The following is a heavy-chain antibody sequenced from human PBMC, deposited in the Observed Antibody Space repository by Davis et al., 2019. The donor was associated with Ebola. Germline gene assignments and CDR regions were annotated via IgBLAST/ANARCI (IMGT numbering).Heavy chain of an antibody. CDR2: ISFDGTNK. CDR1: GFSFSNYA. Sequence: GESLKISCAASGFSFSNYAMHWVRQAPGKGLEWVAVISFDGTNKYYADSVKGRFTISRDNSKNTQYLQMNSLRDEDTAVYYCAREMFGTEDVWGQGTTVTVSS. V-gene: IGHV3-30-3*01. CDR3: AREMFGTEDV. J-gene: IGHJ6*02. D-gene: IGHD3-16*01.